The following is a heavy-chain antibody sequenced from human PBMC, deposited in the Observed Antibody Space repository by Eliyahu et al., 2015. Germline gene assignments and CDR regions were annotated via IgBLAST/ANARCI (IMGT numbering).Heavy chain of an antibody. CDR2: IRYDGSNK. V-gene: IGHV3-30*02. Sequence: QVQLVESGGGVVQPGGSLXLSCAASGFTFXSYGMPWVRQAPGKGLEWVAFIRYDGSNKYYADSVKGRFTISRDNSKNTLYLQMNSLRAEDTAVYYCAKGGAPYYYYGMDVWGQGTTVTVSS. CDR3: AKGGAPYYYYGMDV. J-gene: IGHJ6*02. CDR1: GFTFXSYG. D-gene: IGHD3-16*01.